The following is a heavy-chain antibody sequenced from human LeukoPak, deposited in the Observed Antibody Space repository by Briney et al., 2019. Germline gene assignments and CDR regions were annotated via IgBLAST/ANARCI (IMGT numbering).Heavy chain of an antibody. V-gene: IGHV1-2*06. CDR3: ARGPGNPTVTTHTTPYFDY. J-gene: IGHJ4*02. CDR2: INPNSGGT. CDR1: GYTFTGYY. Sequence: GASVKVSSKASGYTFTGYYMHWVRQAPGQGLEWMGRINPNSGGTNYAQKFQGRVTMTRDTSISTAYMELSRLRSDDTAVYYCARGPGNPTVTTHTTPYFDYWGQGTLVTVSS. D-gene: IGHD4-17*01.